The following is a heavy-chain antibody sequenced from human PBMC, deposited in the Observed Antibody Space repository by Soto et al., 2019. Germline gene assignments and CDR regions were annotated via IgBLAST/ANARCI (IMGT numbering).Heavy chain of an antibody. V-gene: IGHV4-34*01. CDR3: ARREDYYDSSGDANDI. J-gene: IGHJ3*02. CDR1: GGSFSGYY. D-gene: IGHD3-22*01. Sequence: QVQVQQWGAGLLKPSETLSLTCAVYGGSFSGYYWSWIRQPPGKGLEWIGEINHSGSTNYNPSLKSRVTISVDTSKNQFSLKLTSVTAADTAVYYCARREDYYDSSGDANDIWGQGTMVTVSS. CDR2: INHSGST.